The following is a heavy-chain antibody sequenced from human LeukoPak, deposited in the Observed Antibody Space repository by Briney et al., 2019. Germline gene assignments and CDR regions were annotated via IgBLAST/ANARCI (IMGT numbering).Heavy chain of an antibody. V-gene: IGHV3-21*01. D-gene: IGHD5-24*01. CDR2: ISSSGSFI. CDR1: GFTFSSYS. Sequence: PGGSLRLSCEASGFTFSSYSMNWVRQAPGKGLEWVSSISSSGSFISYADSVKGRFTISRDNAKNSLYLQMNSLRAEDTAVYYCARGLDGYKVDYWGQGTLVTVSS. CDR3: ARGLDGYKVDY. J-gene: IGHJ4*02.